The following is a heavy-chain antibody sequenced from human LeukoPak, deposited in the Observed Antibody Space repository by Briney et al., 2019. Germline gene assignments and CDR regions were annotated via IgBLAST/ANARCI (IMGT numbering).Heavy chain of an antibody. J-gene: IGHJ6*03. CDR1: GYTFTSYD. Sequence: ASVKVSCKASGYTFTSYDINWARQATGQGLEWMGWMNPNSGNTGYAQKFQGRVTMTRNTSISTAYMELSSLRSEDTAVYYCARGYCSGGSCTINYYMDVWGKGTTVTISS. CDR2: MNPNSGNT. V-gene: IGHV1-8*01. D-gene: IGHD2-15*01. CDR3: ARGYCSGGSCTINYYMDV.